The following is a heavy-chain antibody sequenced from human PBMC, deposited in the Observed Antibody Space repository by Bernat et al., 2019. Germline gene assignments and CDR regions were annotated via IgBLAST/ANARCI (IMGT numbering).Heavy chain of an antibody. V-gene: IGHV3-23*01. J-gene: IGHJ4*02. CDR3: AKKLLASAYSFYFDS. CDR2: IRGTDDST. CDR1: GFTFSTYG. D-gene: IGHD6-25*01. Sequence: EVQLLESGGGLVQPGGSLRLSCAASGFTFSTYGMSWVRQAPGQGLEWVSAIRGTDDSTYYADSVKGRFTISRDNSKNTLYLQMNSLRAEDTALYYCAKKLLASAYSFYFDSWGQGTLVTVSS.